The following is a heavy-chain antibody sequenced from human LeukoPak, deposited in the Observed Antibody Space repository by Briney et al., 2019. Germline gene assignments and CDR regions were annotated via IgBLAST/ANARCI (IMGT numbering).Heavy chain of an antibody. J-gene: IGHJ4*02. CDR1: GFTFSSCA. CDR3: ARDLNDYVTDY. Sequence: GGSLRLSRAVSGFTFSSCAMHWVRQAPGKGLEWVAVISYDGSNKYYADSVKGRFTISRDNSKNTLYLQMNSLRAEDTAVYYGARDLNDYVTDYWGQGTLATVSS. CDR2: ISYDGSNK. V-gene: IGHV3-30-3*01. D-gene: IGHD3-16*01.